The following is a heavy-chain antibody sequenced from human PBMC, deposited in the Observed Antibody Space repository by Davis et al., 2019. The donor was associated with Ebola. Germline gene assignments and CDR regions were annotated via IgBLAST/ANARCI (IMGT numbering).Heavy chain of an antibody. CDR1: GFTFSSYS. CDR3: ARTRWLQFPWYFDL. Sequence: GESLKISCAASGFTFSSYSMNWVRQAPGKGLEWVSAISGSGGSTYYADSVKGRFTISRDNSKNTLYLQMNSLRAEDTAVYYCARTRWLQFPWYFDLWGRGTLVTVSS. D-gene: IGHD5-24*01. J-gene: IGHJ2*01. CDR2: ISGSGGST. V-gene: IGHV3-23*01.